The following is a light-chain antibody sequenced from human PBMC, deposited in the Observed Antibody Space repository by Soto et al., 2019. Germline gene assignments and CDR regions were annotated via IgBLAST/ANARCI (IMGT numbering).Light chain of an antibody. J-gene: IGLJ3*02. Sequence: QSALTQPAAVSGSPGQSITISCTGASSDVGSYNLVSWYQQYPGKAPKLMIHDVTKRPSGVSDRFSGSKSGITASLTISGLQADDEADYYCCSYAGSVTWVFGGGTKLTV. V-gene: IGLV2-23*02. CDR2: DVT. CDR3: CSYAGSVTWV. CDR1: SSDVGSYNL.